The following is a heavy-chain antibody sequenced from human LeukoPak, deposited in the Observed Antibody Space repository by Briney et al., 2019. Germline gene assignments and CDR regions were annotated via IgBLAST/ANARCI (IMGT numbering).Heavy chain of an antibody. D-gene: IGHD2-2*01. CDR3: ATTGYCSSTSCTDY. V-gene: IGHV3-30-3*01. CDR2: ISYDGSNK. CDR1: GFTFSSYA. Sequence: GGSLRLSCAASGFTFSSYAMHWVRQAPGKGLEWVAVISYDGSNKYYADSVKGRLTISRDNSKNTLYLQMNSLRAEDTAVYYCATTGYCSSTSCTDYWGQGTLVTVSS. J-gene: IGHJ4*02.